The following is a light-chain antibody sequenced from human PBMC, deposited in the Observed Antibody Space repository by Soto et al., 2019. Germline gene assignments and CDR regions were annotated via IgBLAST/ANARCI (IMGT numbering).Light chain of an antibody. CDR1: SGHSSYI. J-gene: IGLJ3*02. V-gene: IGLV4-60*02. CDR2: LEGSGSY. CDR3: GNLGSNPQV. Sequence: QLVLTQSSSASASLGSSVKLTCTLSSGHSSYIIAWHQQQPGKAPRYLMKLEGSGSYNKGSGGPYRFSGSSPGADRYLTNSHLPFEDEAEYYRGNLGSNPQVFGGRTKLTVL.